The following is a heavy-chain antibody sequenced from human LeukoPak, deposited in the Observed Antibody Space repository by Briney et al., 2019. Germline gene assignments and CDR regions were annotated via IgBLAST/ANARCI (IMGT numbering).Heavy chain of an antibody. CDR3: ARGYSDYGLT. CDR1: GFSFSTYW. D-gene: IGHD4-11*01. CDR2: IKQDGSEK. Sequence: LPGGSLRLSCAASGFSFSTYWMSWVRQAPGKGLEWVANIKQDGSEKYYVDSVKGRFTISRGNAKNSVYLQMNSLRAEDTSVYYCARGYSDYGLTWGQGTLVTVSS. V-gene: IGHV3-7*01. J-gene: IGHJ5*02.